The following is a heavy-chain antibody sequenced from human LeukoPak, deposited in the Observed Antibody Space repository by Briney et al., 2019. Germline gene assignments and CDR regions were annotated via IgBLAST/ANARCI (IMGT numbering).Heavy chain of an antibody. D-gene: IGHD4-17*01. V-gene: IGHV7-4-1*02. CDR1: GYTFTSYA. J-gene: IGHJ4*02. CDR3: ARGFFPYGDPKWGFGY. Sequence: WASVKVSCKASGYTFTSYAMNWVRQAPGQGLEWMGWINTNTGNPTYAQGFTGRFVFSLDTSVSTAYLQISSLKAEDTAVYYCARGFFPYGDPKWGFGYWGQGTLVTVSS. CDR2: INTNTGNP.